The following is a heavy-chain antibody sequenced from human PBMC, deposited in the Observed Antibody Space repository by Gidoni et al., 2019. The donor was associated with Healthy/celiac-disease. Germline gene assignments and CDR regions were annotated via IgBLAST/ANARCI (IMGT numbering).Heavy chain of an antibody. CDR1: GFTFSDYA. J-gene: IGHJ6*02. D-gene: IGHD2-2*01. Sequence: QVQLVESGGGLVKPGGSLRLACAASGFTFSDYAMSWIRQAPGRGLEWVSSISSSSSYTNYADSVKGRFTISRDNAKNSLYLQMTSLRADDTAVYYCARDARDCSSTSCQHYGMDVWGQGTTVTVSS. V-gene: IGHV3-11*05. CDR2: ISSSSSYT. CDR3: ARDARDCSSTSCQHYGMDV.